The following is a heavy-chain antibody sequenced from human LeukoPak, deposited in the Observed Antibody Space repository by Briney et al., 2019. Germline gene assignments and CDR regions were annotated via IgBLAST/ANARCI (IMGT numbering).Heavy chain of an antibody. Sequence: PSETLSLTCTVSGGSISSYYWSWIRQPPGKGLEWIGYIYYSGSTNYNPSLKGRVTISVDTSKNQFSLKLSSVTAADTAVYYCARVGSSSFIHFDYWGQGTLVTVSS. J-gene: IGHJ4*02. CDR1: GGSISSYY. CDR2: IYYSGST. CDR3: ARVGSSSFIHFDY. D-gene: IGHD6-13*01. V-gene: IGHV4-59*01.